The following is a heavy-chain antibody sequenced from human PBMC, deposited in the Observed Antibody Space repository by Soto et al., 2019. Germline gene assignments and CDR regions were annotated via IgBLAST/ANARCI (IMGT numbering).Heavy chain of an antibody. CDR2: ISSSSSTI. CDR3: ARVRWPGSIDYVWFDP. D-gene: IGHD4-17*01. V-gene: IGHV3-48*02. Sequence: EVQLVESGGGLVQPGGSLRLSCAASGFTFSSYSMNWVRQAPGKGLEWVSYISSSSSTIYYADSVKGRFTISSDNAKNSLYLQMKSLRDEDTAVYYCARVRWPGSIDYVWFDPWGQGTLVTVSS. CDR1: GFTFSSYS. J-gene: IGHJ5*02.